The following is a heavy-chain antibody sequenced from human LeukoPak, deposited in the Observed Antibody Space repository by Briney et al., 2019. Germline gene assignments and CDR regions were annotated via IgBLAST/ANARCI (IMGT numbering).Heavy chain of an antibody. CDR3: ARDRGPTQDY. V-gene: IGHV1-46*01. CDR1: GYTFSSYY. D-gene: IGHD1-26*01. J-gene: IGHJ4*02. CDR2: INPSGGST. Sequence: GASVKVSCKASGYTFSSYYMHWVRQAPGQGLEWMGIINPSGGSTSYAQKFQGRITMTTDTSTSTVNMELRSLRSDDTAVYYCARDRGPTQDYWGQGTLVTVSS.